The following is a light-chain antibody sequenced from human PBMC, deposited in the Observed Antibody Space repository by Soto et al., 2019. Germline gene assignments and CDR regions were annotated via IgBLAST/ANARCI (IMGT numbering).Light chain of an antibody. CDR2: EVS. CDR3: YSYAGSNNFVV. V-gene: IGLV2-8*01. CDR1: SSDVGGYNY. Sequence: QSVLTQPPSASGSPGQSVTISCTGTSSDVGGYNYVSWYQQHPGKAPKLMISEVSKRPSGVPDRCSGYKSGNTASLTVSGLQVEDEADYYCYSYAGSNNFVVFGGGTKLTVL. J-gene: IGLJ2*01.